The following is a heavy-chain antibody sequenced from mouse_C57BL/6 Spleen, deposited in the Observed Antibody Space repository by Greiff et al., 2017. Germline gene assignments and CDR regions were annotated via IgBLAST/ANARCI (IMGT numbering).Heavy chain of an antibody. D-gene: IGHD2-1*01. CDR1: GFTFSSYG. CDR3: ARTYGNYGDYFDY. CDR2: ISSGGSYT. V-gene: IGHV5-6*01. J-gene: IGHJ2*01. Sequence: EVHLVESGGDLVKPGGSLKLSCAASGFTFSSYGMSWVRQTPDKRLAWVATISSGGSYTYYPDSVKGRFTISRDNAKNTLYLQMSSLKSEDTAMYYCARTYGNYGDYFDYWGQGTTLTVSS.